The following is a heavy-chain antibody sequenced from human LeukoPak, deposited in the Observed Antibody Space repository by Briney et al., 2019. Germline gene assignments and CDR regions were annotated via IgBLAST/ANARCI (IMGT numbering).Heavy chain of an antibody. D-gene: IGHD1-26*01. J-gene: IGHJ4*02. CDR3: ARMYSGTSYYFDF. V-gene: IGHV4-59*01. CDR2: FSYSRST. CDR1: GVSISDYH. Sequence: PSETLSLTCSVSGVSISDYHWIWIRQPPAQGLEWMGYFSYSRSTRYNPSLKSRVTMSVGTSKNQFSLRLISVAAADTAVYYCARMYSGTSYYFDFWGQGTLVTVSS.